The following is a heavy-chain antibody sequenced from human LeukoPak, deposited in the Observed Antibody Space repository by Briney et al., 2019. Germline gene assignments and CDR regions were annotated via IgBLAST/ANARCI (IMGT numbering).Heavy chain of an antibody. CDR3: AKFLPTHIVVANYYFDY. Sequence: PGGSLRLSCAASGFTFSSYAMSWVRQAPGKGLEWVSAISGSGGSTYYADSVKGRFTISRDNSKNTLYLQMNNLRAEDTAVYYCAKFLPTHIVVANYYFDYWGQGTLVTVSS. V-gene: IGHV3-23*01. CDR1: GFTFSSYA. D-gene: IGHD2-21*01. CDR2: ISGSGGST. J-gene: IGHJ4*02.